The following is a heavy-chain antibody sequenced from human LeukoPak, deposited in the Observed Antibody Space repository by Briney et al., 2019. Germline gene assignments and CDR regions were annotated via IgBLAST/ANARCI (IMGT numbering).Heavy chain of an antibody. D-gene: IGHD5-18*01. CDR3: ARGSDTAMVLFSCFDY. Sequence: GVSLRLSSAASGITINGSGVSWHRTAPGQGLEWVSTISGSGSNTHYADSVKGRFHISRDNAKNSLYLQMNSLRAEDTAVYYCARGSDTAMVLFSCFDYWGQGTVVSVFS. CDR2: ISGSGSNT. J-gene: IGHJ4*02. CDR1: GITINGSG. V-gene: IGHV3-23*01.